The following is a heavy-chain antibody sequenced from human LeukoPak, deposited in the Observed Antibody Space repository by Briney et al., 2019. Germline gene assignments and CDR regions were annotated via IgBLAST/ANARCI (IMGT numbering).Heavy chain of an antibody. CDR2: IIPMFDSA. CDR1: GGTIGNNV. J-gene: IGHJ6*03. V-gene: IGHV1-69*13. CDR3: AHSPRPSYDFGPSYFYSYMDV. D-gene: IGHD2/OR15-2a*01. Sequence: VASVKVSCRASGGTIGNNVVNWVREAPGQGLEWMGGIIPMFDSAKYAQKFQGRVSFTADDSTATVYMELSSLRSEDTAVYYCAHSPRPSYDFGPSYFYSYMDVWGKGTTVTVSS.